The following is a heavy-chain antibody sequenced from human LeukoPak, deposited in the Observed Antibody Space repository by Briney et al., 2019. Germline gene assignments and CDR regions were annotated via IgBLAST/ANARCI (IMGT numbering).Heavy chain of an antibody. J-gene: IGHJ5*02. V-gene: IGHV3-15*07. D-gene: IGHD3-22*01. Sequence: GGSLRLSCAASGFTFSTYSMNWVRQAPGKGLEWVGRIRSNSDGGTIDYAAPVKGRFTLSRDDSKTTLYLQMNSLQTEDTAVYYCATDFYDSTWGQGTLVTVSS. CDR2: IRSNSDGGTI. CDR1: GFTFSTYS. CDR3: ATDFYDST.